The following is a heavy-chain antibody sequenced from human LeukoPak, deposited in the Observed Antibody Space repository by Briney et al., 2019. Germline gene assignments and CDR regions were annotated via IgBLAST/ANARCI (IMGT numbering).Heavy chain of an antibody. D-gene: IGHD5-12*01. J-gene: IGHJ4*02. V-gene: IGHV1-69*04. Sequence: GASVKVSCKASGGTFSNYPISWVRQAPGQGLEWMGRIIPILGIANYAQKFQGRVTITADKSTSTAYMELSSLRSEDTAVYYCARGHSGYDYDFDYWGQGTLVTVSS. CDR3: ARGHSGYDYDFDY. CDR2: IIPILGIA. CDR1: GGTFSNYP.